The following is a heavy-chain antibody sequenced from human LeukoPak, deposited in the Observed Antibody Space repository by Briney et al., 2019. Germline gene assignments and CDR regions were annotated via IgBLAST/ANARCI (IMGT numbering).Heavy chain of an antibody. V-gene: IGHV4-59*02. D-gene: IGHD7-27*01. CDR1: GGSVSNYY. Sequence: SETLSLTCTVSGGSVSNYYWSWIRQSPGKGLEWIGCIYYTETSYNPSLKSRVTISADTSKNQFSLKLYSVTAADTAVYYCATRKLGNDYWGQGTLVTVSS. J-gene: IGHJ4*02. CDR3: ATRKLGNDY. CDR2: IYYTET.